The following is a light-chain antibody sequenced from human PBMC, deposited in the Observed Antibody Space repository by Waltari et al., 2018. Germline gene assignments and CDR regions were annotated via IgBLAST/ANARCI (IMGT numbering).Light chain of an antibody. CDR2: WAS. J-gene: IGKJ2*01. CDR1: QSIFYSANSKNY. Sequence: DIVMTQSPDSLAVSLGERATINCKSSQSIFYSANSKNYLVWYQQKPGQPPKLLIYWASTRESGVPDRVSGSVSRTDFTLTISSLQAEDVALYYCQQYYSTPYTFGQGTKLEIK. CDR3: QQYYSTPYT. V-gene: IGKV4-1*01.